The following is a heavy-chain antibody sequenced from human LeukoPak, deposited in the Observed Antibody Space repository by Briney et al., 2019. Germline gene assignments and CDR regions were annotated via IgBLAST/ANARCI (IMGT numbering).Heavy chain of an antibody. CDR2: ISSSGSTI. CDR3: ARFICLGVVPAAN. D-gene: IGHD2-2*01. V-gene: IGHV3-11*01. CDR1: GFTFSDYY. J-gene: IGHJ4*02. Sequence: GGSLRLSCAASGFTFSDYYMSWIRQAPGEGLEWVSYISSSGSTIYYADPVKGRFTISRDNAKNSLYLQMNSLRAKDTAVYYCARFICLGVVPAANGGQGTLVTVSS.